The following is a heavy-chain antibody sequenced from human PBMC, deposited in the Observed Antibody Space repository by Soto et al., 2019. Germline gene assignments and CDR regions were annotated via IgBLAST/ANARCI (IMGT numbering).Heavy chain of an antibody. CDR2: INAGNGNT. J-gene: IGHJ2*01. D-gene: IGHD1-26*01. V-gene: IGHV1-3*01. CDR1: GYTFTNYA. CDR3: ARGGSLYWYFDL. Sequence: GASVKASSKASGYTFTNYAMHWVRQSPGQRLEWMGWINAGNGNTKYSQKFQGRVTITRDTSASTAYMELSSLRSEDTAVYYCARGGSLYWYFDLWARGTLVTVSS.